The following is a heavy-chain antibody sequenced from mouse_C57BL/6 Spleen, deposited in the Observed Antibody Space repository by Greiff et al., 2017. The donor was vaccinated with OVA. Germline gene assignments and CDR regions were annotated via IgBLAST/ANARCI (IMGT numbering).Heavy chain of an antibody. CDR3: ARDRGYDVRCRYYCAMDY. J-gene: IGHJ4*01. V-gene: IGHV5-4*01. CDR2: ISDGGSYT. D-gene: IGHD2-2*01. Sequence: EVQGVESGGGLVKPGGSLKLSCAASGFTFSSYAMSWVRQTPEKRLEWVATISDGGSYTYYPDNVKGRFTISRDNAKNNLYLQMSQLKSEDTAMYYGARDRGYDVRCRYYCAMDYWGQGTSVTVSS. CDR1: GFTFSSYA.